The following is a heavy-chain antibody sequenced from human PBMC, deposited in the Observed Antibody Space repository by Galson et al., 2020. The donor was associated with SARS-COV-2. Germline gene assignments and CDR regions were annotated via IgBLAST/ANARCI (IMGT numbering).Heavy chain of an antibody. V-gene: IGHV4-34*01. J-gene: IGHJ4*02. CDR1: GGSFSDYY. CDR3: ARGTRDITMIVVVIAAVSWHFDL. Sequence: SQASETLSLTCAVYGGSFSDYYWSWIRQPPGRGLEWIGEVNHRGSTSYNPSLESRVRISLDASTKQFSLKLSSVTAADSGVYYCARGTRDITMIVVVIAAVSWHFDLWGQGSLVTVAS. D-gene: IGHD3-22*01. CDR2: VNHRGST.